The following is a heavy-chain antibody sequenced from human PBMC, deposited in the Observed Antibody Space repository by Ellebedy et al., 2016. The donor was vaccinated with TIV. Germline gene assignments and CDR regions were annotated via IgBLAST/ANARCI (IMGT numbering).Heavy chain of an antibody. J-gene: IGHJ4*02. V-gene: IGHV3-23*01. CDR3: ARDLEDSSCLG. D-gene: IGHD6-6*01. CDR2: ISGSGGST. Sequence: GGSLRLSXAASGFTFSSYAMSWVRQAPGKGLEWVSAISGSGGSTYYADSVKGRFTISRDNSKNTLYLQMNSLRAEDTAVYYCARDLEDSSCLGWGQGTLVTVSS. CDR1: GFTFSSYA.